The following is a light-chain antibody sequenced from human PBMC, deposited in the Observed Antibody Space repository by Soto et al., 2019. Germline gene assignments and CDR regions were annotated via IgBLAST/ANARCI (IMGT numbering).Light chain of an antibody. CDR3: QQLNSYPIT. J-gene: IGKJ5*01. CDR2: TAS. CDR1: QRVSNY. Sequence: DIQMTQSPSSLSASVGDRVTITCRASQRVSNYLNWYQQKPGKAPKLLIYTASSLQSGVPSRFSGSRSGTDFTLTISSLQPEDFATYYCQQLNSYPITFGQGTRLEIK. V-gene: IGKV1-39*01.